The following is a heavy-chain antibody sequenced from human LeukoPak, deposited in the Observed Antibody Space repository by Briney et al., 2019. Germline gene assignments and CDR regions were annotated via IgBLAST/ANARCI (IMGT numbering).Heavy chain of an antibody. D-gene: IGHD5-12*01. Sequence: ASVKVSCKASGYTFTSYDFNWLRQATGQGPEWMGWMNPNSGGTNYAQKFQGRVTMTRGTSISTAYMELSRLRSDDTAVYYCARDKEWLRLGDWGQGTLVTVSS. V-gene: IGHV1-2*02. CDR1: GYTFTSYD. CDR3: ARDKEWLRLGD. CDR2: MNPNSGGT. J-gene: IGHJ4*02.